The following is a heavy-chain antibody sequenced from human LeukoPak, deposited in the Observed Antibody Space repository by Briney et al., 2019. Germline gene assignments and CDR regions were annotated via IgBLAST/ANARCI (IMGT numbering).Heavy chain of an antibody. CDR2: ISGSGGST. V-gene: IGHV3-23*01. J-gene: IGHJ4*02. CDR3: AKDRLYGDYKTEFDS. D-gene: IGHD4-17*01. CDR1: GFTFSNYA. Sequence: GGSLRLSCAASGFTFSNYAMSWVRQAPGRGLEWVSVISGSGGSTYYADSVKGRFTISRDNFKNTVYLQMNSLRAEDTAVYYCAKDRLYGDYKTEFDSWGQGTLVTVSS.